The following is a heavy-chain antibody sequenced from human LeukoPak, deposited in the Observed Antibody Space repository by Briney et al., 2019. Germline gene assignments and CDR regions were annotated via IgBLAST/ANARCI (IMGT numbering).Heavy chain of an antibody. CDR1: GFTFSSYA. CDR3: ARDRWPYCSGGSCYGGLFGY. J-gene: IGHJ4*02. V-gene: IGHV3-30-3*01. D-gene: IGHD2-15*01. Sequence: GGSLRLSCAASGFTFSSYAMHWVRQAPGKGLEWVAVISYDGSNKYYADSVKGRFTISRDNSKNTLYLQMNSLRAEDTAVYYCARDRWPYCSGGSCYGGLFGYWGQGTLVTVSS. CDR2: ISYDGSNK.